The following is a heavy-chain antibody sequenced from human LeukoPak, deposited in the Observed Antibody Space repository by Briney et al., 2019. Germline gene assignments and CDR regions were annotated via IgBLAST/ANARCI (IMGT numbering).Heavy chain of an antibody. CDR3: ASSIYYYDRSGYLD. V-gene: IGHV4-61*02. J-gene: IGHJ4*02. Sequence: SETLSLTCTVSGGSISSGSYYWSWIRQPAGKGLEWIGRIYTSGSTNYNPSLKSRVTISLDTSKNQFSLKLTSVTAADTAVYYCASSIYYYDRSGYLDWGQGTLVTVSS. CDR1: GGSISSGSYY. D-gene: IGHD3-22*01. CDR2: IYTSGST.